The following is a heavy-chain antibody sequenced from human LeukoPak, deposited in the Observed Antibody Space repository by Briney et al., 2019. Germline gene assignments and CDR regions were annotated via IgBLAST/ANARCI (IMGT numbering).Heavy chain of an antibody. CDR3: AKDPRQLTSVTTYYFDY. CDR1: GFSFSNYG. V-gene: IGHV3-30*18. Sequence: PGRSLRLSCAASGFSFSNYGMHWVRQAPGKGLEWVAAISYAGGNKYYADSMKGRVTISRGNSKNTLYLQMNSLRAEDTAVYFCAKDPRQLTSVTTYYFDYWGQGTLVTFSS. D-gene: IGHD4-17*01. J-gene: IGHJ4*02. CDR2: ISYAGGNK.